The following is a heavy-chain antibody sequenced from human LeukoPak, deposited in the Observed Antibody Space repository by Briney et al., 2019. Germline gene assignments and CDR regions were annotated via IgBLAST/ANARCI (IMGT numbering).Heavy chain of an antibody. CDR2: IIPIFGTA. V-gene: IGHV1-69*05. CDR1: GGTFSSYA. CDR3: ASSLLWFGEFHIRTFDY. D-gene: IGHD3-10*01. Sequence: SVKVSCKASGGTFSSYAISWVRQAPGQGLEWMGRIIPIFGTANYAQKFQGRVTITTDESTSTAYMELSSLRSEDTAVYYCASSLLWFGEFHIRTFDYWGQGTLVTVSS. J-gene: IGHJ4*02.